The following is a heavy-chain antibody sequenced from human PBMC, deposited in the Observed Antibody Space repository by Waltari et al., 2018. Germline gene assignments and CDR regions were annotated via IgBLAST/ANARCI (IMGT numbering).Heavy chain of an antibody. D-gene: IGHD3-10*01. CDR2: IYFSGST. CDR1: GGSISSYY. Sequence: QVQLQESAPGLVKPSETLSLTCTVSGGSISSYYWTWLPQPQGKGLGWHGYIYFSGSTNYNPSLKNRVTISVDTSKNQFSLKLSSVTAADTAVYYCARALLWFERPPSAFDIWGQGTMVTVSS. V-gene: IGHV4-59*01. J-gene: IGHJ3*02. CDR3: ARALLWFERPPSAFDI.